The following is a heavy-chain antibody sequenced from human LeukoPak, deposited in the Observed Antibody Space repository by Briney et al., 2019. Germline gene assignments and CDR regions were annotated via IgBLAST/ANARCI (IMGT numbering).Heavy chain of an antibody. CDR2: IYYSGST. CDR1: GGSVSSGSYY. J-gene: IGHJ4*02. D-gene: IGHD3-22*01. Sequence: SETLSLTCTVSGGSVSSGSYYWSWIRQPPGKGLEWIGYIYYSGSTNYNPSLKSRVTISVDTSKNQFSLKLSSVTAADTAVYYCARSSPEYYYDSSGQYFDYWGQGTLVTDS. CDR3: ARSSPEYYYDSSGQYFDY. V-gene: IGHV4-61*01.